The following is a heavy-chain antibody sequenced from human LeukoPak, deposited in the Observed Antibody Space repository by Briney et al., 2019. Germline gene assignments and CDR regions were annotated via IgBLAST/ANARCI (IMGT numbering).Heavy chain of an antibody. D-gene: IGHD5-24*01. CDR2: INHSGST. J-gene: IGHJ4*02. CDR1: GGSFSGYY. V-gene: IGHV4-34*01. Sequence: PSETLSLTCAVYGGSFSGYYWSWIRQPPGKGLEWIGEINHSGSTNYNPSLKSRVTISVDTSKNQFSLKLGSVTAADTAVYYCAGGRGDCYNPKYYFDYWGQGTLVTVSS. CDR3: AGGRGDCYNPKYYFDY.